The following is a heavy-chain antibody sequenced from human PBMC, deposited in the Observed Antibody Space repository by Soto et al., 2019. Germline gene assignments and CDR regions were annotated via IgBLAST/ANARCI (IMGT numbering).Heavy chain of an antibody. CDR3: ARAIGPTLFDY. V-gene: IGHV3-13*04. CDR1: GFTFSSYD. J-gene: IGHJ4*02. Sequence: LSLSFSASGFTFSSYDMHLVRQGPGKGLEWVSAIGTAGDTNYAGSVKGRFTISRENAKNSLYLQMNSLRAGDTAIYFCARAIGPTLFDYWGQGTLVTVSS. D-gene: IGHD3-22*01. CDR2: IGTAGDT.